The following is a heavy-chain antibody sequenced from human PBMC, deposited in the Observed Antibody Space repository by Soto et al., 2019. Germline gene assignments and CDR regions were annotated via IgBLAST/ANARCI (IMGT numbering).Heavy chain of an antibody. J-gene: IGHJ6*02. Sequence: QVQLVESGGDVVQPGRSLRLSWAASGFTFTTYGMHWVRQAPGKGLEWVAVISYDGSKKYSADSAKGRLTISRDHSMNTLYLQMNSLRAEDTDVYYCAKDRATVTNYYYYAMDVWGQGTTVTVSS. CDR1: GFTFTTYG. CDR2: ISYDGSKK. CDR3: AKDRATVTNYYYYAMDV. V-gene: IGHV3-30*18. D-gene: IGHD4-17*01.